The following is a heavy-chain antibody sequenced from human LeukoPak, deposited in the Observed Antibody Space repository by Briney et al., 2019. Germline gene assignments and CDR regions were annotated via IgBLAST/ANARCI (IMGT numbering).Heavy chain of an antibody. Sequence: PGGSLRLSCAASGFTFRSHGMHWVRQAPGKGLEWVAVIWYDGSNEYYAESVQGRFTISRDNSKNTLSLQMNSLRAEDTAVYYCARHDWFDPWGRGTLVTVSS. CDR2: IWYDGSNE. CDR3: ARHDWFDP. CDR1: GFTFRSHG. J-gene: IGHJ5*02. V-gene: IGHV3-33*01.